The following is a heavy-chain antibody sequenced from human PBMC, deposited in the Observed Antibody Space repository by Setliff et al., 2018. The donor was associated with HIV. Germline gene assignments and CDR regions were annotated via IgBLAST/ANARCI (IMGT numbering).Heavy chain of an antibody. CDR2: IHYSGST. Sequence: PSETLSLTCSVSGGCIDRSNYYWGWIRQSPGKGLEWIGNIHYSGSTYYNPSLKSRVTISVDTCRNQFYLDLSSVTAADTAVYYCARPALGIGGGSRFDNWGQGTRVTVSS. CDR3: ARPALGIGGGSRFDN. D-gene: IGHD3-10*01. V-gene: IGHV4-39*01. J-gene: IGHJ4*02. CDR1: GGCIDRSNYY.